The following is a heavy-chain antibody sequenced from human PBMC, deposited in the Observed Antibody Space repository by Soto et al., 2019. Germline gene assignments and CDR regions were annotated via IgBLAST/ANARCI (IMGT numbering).Heavy chain of an antibody. J-gene: IGHJ5*02. D-gene: IGHD1-7*01. CDR2: IHHSGYT. CDR1: GDSVSSGSHF. V-gene: IGHV4-39*02. Sequence: SETLSLTCIVSGDSVSSGSHFWGWIRQPPGKGLEWIGSIHHSGYTFYNASLKSRVTMFVDTSKNHFSLKLNSVTAADTAVYYCARRAGTTTSRWFDPWGQGILVTVSS. CDR3: ARRAGTTTSRWFDP.